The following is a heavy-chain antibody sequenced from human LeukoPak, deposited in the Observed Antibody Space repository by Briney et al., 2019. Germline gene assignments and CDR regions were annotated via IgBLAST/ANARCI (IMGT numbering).Heavy chain of an antibody. CDR3: ARDLRWFGLLQH. Sequence: GSLRLSCAASGFTFGSYWMHWVRQAPGKGLVWVSRINSDGSSTSYADSVKGRFTISRDNAKNTLYLQMNSLRAEDTAVYYCARDLRWFGLLQHWGQGTLVTVSS. CDR2: INSDGSST. V-gene: IGHV3-74*01. J-gene: IGHJ1*01. D-gene: IGHD3-10*01. CDR1: GFTFGSYW.